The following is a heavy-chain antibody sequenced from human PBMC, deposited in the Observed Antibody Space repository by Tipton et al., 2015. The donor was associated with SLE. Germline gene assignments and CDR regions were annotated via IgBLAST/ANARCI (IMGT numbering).Heavy chain of an antibody. J-gene: IGHJ6*03. CDR3: ARETEDTGWIHSRDYIYYYYYVDV. CDR1: GGSISSSSYY. CDR2: IFTSGNT. D-gene: IGHD6-19*01. V-gene: IGHV4-61*02. Sequence: TLSLTCTVSGGSISSSSYYWGWIRQPPGEGLEWIGRIFTSGNTNYNPSLKSRVTISVDTSKNQFSLELSSVTAADTAVYYCARETEDTGWIHSRDYIYYYYYVDVWGQGTTVTVSS.